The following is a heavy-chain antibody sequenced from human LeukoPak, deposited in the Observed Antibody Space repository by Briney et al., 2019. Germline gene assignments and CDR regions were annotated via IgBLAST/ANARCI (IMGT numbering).Heavy chain of an antibody. Sequence: GGSLRLSCAASGFTFSNYWMSWVRQAPGKGLEWVANIKQDGSEKYYVDSVKGRFTISRDNAKNALFLQMNSLRAEDSAVYYCARAQKYSGSYWPYWGQGTLVTVSS. V-gene: IGHV3-7*01. J-gene: IGHJ4*02. CDR2: IKQDGSEK. D-gene: IGHD1-26*01. CDR1: GFTFSNYW. CDR3: ARAQKYSGSYWPY.